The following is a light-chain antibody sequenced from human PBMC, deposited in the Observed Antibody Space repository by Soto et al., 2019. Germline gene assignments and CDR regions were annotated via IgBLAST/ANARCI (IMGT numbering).Light chain of an antibody. CDR3: QHPCT. CDR2: GAS. J-gene: IGKJ1*01. Sequence: EIVMTQSPATLSVSPGERATLSCRASQSVSSNLAWYQQKPAQAPRLLIYGASTRATGIPARFSGSGSGTEFTLTISSLQSEDFAVYYCQHPCTFGKGTKVEIK. CDR1: QSVSSN. V-gene: IGKV3-15*01.